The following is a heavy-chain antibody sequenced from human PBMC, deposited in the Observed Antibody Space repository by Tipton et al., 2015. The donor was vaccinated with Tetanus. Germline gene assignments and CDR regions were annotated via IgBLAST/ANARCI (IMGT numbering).Heavy chain of an antibody. J-gene: IGHJ4*02. Sequence: VQLVQSGGGLIQPGGSLRLSCAASGFTVSSNYMSWVRQAPGKGLEWVSVIYSGGSTYYADSVKGRFTISRDNSKNTLYLQMNSLRAEDTAVYYCATRATRYYDSSGYYSDYWGQGTLVTVSS. CDR3: ATRATRYYDSSGYYSDY. CDR2: IYSGGST. V-gene: IGHV3-53*01. CDR1: GFTVSSNY. D-gene: IGHD3-22*01.